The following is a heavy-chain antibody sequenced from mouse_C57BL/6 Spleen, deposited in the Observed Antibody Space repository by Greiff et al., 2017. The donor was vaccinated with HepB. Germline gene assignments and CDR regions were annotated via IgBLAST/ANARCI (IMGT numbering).Heavy chain of an antibody. Sequence: EVKLMESEGGLVQPGSSMKLSCTASGFTFSDYYMAWVRQVPEKGLEWVANINYDGSSTYYLDSLKSRFIISRDNAKNILYLQMSSLKSEDTATYYCARERLSWNFDYWGQGTTLTVSS. CDR2: INYDGSST. D-gene: IGHD1-3*01. J-gene: IGHJ2*01. CDR1: GFTFSDYY. CDR3: ARERLSWNFDY. V-gene: IGHV5-16*01.